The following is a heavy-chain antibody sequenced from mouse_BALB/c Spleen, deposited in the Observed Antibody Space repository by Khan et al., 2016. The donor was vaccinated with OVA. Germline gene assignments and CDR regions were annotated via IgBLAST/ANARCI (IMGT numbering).Heavy chain of an antibody. Sequence: QVQLKQSGPGLVQPSQSLSITCTVSGFSLTNYSVHWVRQSPGKGLEWLGVIWSDGSTDYNAVFISRLTIRKDNSRSQVFFKMNSLQPNDTAIYYCARRGYDYGRGALFAYWGQGTLVTVSA. D-gene: IGHD2-4*01. J-gene: IGHJ3*01. CDR3: ARRGYDYGRGALFAY. V-gene: IGHV2-2*02. CDR2: IWSDGST. CDR1: GFSLTNYS.